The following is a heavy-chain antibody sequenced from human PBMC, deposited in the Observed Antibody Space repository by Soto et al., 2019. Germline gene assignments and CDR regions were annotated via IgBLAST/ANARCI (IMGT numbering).Heavy chain of an antibody. D-gene: IGHD3-22*01. V-gene: IGHV3-30-3*01. J-gene: IGHJ6*02. CDR3: ARRYYDSSGYHSGYYYGMDV. Sequence: GGSLRLSCAASGFTFNSYAMHWVRQAPGKGLEWVAIISYDGSIKYYADSVKGRFTISRDNSKNTLYLQMSSLRIEDTAVYYCARRYYDSSGYHSGYYYGMDVWGQGTTVTVSS. CDR1: GFTFNSYA. CDR2: ISYDGSIK.